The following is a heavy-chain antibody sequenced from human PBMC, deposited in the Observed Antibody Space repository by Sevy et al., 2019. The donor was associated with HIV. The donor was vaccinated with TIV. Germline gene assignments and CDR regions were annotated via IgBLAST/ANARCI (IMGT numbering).Heavy chain of an antibody. CDR3: ARSFIVMDAAGFDP. CDR2: IYHSGST. Sequence: SETLSLTCAVSGYSISSGYYWGWIRQPPGKGLEWIGDIYHSGSTNYNPSLKSRVTISVDTSKNQFSLKLTSVTAADTAVYYCARSFIVMDAAGFDPWGQGTLVTVSS. CDR1: GYSISSGYY. V-gene: IGHV4-38-2*01. D-gene: IGHD2-21*01. J-gene: IGHJ5*02.